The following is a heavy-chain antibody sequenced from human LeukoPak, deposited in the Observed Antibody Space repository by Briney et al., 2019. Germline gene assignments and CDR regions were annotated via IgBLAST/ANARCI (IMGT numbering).Heavy chain of an antibody. CDR3: AVHPEVVTAIPGY. V-gene: IGHV3-21*01. CDR1: GFTFSSYS. Sequence: PGGSLRLSCAASGFTFSSYSMNWVRQAPGKGLEWVSSISSSSSYIYYADSVKGRFTISRDNAKNSLYLQMNSLRAEDTAVYYCAVHPEVVTAIPGYWGQGTLVTVSS. CDR2: ISSSSSYI. J-gene: IGHJ4*02. D-gene: IGHD2-21*02.